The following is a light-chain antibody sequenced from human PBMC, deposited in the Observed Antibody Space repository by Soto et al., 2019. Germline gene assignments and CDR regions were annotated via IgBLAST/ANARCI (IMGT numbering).Light chain of an antibody. J-gene: IGLJ2*01. Sequence: QSALTQPPSVSGSPGQSVTISCTGTSTDVGNYNHVSWYQQPPGTAPKVIIFEVSNRPSGVPDRFSGSKSGNTASLTISGLQAEDEADYYCSSYTSSSTRVFGGGTKVTVL. CDR1: STDVGNYNH. CDR2: EVS. CDR3: SSYTSSSTRV. V-gene: IGLV2-18*02.